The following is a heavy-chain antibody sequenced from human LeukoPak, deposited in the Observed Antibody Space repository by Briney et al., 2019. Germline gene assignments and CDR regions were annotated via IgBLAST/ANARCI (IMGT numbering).Heavy chain of an antibody. CDR1: GGSCSGYY. D-gene: IGHD5-12*01. J-gene: IGHJ4*02. V-gene: IGHV4-34*01. Sequence: SETLSLTCAVYGGSCSGYYWSWIRQPPGKGLEWIGEINHSGSTNYSPSLKSRVTISVDTSKNQFSLKLSSVTAADTAVYYCARRWRWLRPATFDYWGQGTLVTVSS. CDR3: ARRWRWLRPATFDY. CDR2: INHSGST.